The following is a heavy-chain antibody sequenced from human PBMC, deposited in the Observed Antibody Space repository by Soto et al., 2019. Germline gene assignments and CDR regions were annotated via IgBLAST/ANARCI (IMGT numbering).Heavy chain of an antibody. Sequence: PGGSLRLSCTASGFTFGDYAMSWFRQAPGKGLEWVGFIRSKAYGGTTEYAASVKGRFTISRDDSKSIAYLQMNSLKTEDTAVYYCTRVWPTVTNPYWGQGTLVTVSS. J-gene: IGHJ4*02. CDR3: TRVWPTVTNPY. CDR1: GFTFGDYA. D-gene: IGHD4-4*01. CDR2: IRSKAYGGTT. V-gene: IGHV3-49*03.